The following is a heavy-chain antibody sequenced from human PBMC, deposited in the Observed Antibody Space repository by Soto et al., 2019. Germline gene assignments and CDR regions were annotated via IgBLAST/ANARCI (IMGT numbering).Heavy chain of an antibody. CDR3: ATRGMVVVPAARYNWFDP. CDR2: FDPEDGET. V-gene: IGHV1-24*01. CDR1: GYTLTELS. J-gene: IGHJ5*02. D-gene: IGHD2-2*01. Sequence: LVKVYWTGSGYTLTELSMHWVRQAPVKGLEWMGGFDPEDGETIYAQKFQGRVTMTEDTSTDTAYMELSSLRSEDTAVYYCATRGMVVVPAARYNWFDPWGQGT.